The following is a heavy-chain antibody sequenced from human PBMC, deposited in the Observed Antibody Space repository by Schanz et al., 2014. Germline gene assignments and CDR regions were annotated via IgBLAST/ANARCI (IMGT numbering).Heavy chain of an antibody. CDR2: ISASGGST. D-gene: IGHD2-15*01. J-gene: IGHJ6*02. Sequence: EVQLLDSGGGLVQPGGSLRLFCAASGFTFSSYAMSWVRQAPGKGLEWVSTISASGGSTYYADSVKGRFTISRDNSKNILYLQMNSLRAEDTAVYYCAKARRKSNCSGGRCFHYSYYGMDVWGQGTTVTVSS. CDR1: GFTFSSYA. V-gene: IGHV3-23*01. CDR3: AKARRKSNCSGGRCFHYSYYGMDV.